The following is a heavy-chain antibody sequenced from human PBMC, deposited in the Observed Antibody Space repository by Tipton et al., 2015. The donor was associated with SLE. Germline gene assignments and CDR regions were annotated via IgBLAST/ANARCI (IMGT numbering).Heavy chain of an antibody. CDR2: IYTSGST. CDR3: ARRGLAYYYGSGRALDI. CDR1: GGSISSYY. J-gene: IGHJ3*02. V-gene: IGHV4-4*08. Sequence: TLSLTCTVSGGSISSYYWSWIRQPPGKGLEWSGYIYTSGSTNYNPSLKSRVTISVGTSKNQFSLKLSSVTAADTAVYYCARRGLAYYYGSGRALDIWGQGTMVTVSS. D-gene: IGHD3-10*01.